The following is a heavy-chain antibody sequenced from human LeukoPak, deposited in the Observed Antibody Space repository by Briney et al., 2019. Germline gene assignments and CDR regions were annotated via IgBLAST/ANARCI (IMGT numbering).Heavy chain of an antibody. Sequence: SETLSLTCTVSGVSISSSSYYWGWIRQPPGKGLEWIGSIYYSGSTYYNPSLKSRVTISVDTSKNQFSLKLSSVTAADTAVYYCARRSYGDEIDYWGQGTLVTVSS. J-gene: IGHJ4*02. V-gene: IGHV4-39*01. CDR1: GVSISSSSYY. CDR3: ARRSYGDEIDY. CDR2: IYYSGST. D-gene: IGHD4-17*01.